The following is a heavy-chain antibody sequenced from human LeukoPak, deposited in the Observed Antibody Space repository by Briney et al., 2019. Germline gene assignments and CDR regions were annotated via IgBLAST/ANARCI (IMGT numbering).Heavy chain of an antibody. Sequence: GGSLRLSCAASGFTFSSYGMHWVRQAPGKGLEWVAVIWYDGSNKYYADSVKGRFTISRDNSKNTLYLQMNSLRAEDTAVYYCARDTNGGLLWFGESQLDYWGPGNPGHRLL. V-gene: IGHV3-33*01. J-gene: IGHJ4*02. D-gene: IGHD3-10*01. CDR3: ARDTNGGLLWFGESQLDY. CDR1: GFTFSSYG. CDR2: IWYDGSNK.